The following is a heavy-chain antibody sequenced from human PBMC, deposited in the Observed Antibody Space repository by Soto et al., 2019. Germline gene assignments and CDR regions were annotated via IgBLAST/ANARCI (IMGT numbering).Heavy chain of an antibody. CDR1: GYTFTGQY. CDR2: INPNSGGT. CDR3: ARDGEYSSSSGLLSY. V-gene: IGHV1-2*02. J-gene: IGHJ4*02. D-gene: IGHD6-6*01. Sequence: QVQLMQSGAEVKKPGASVKVSCKASGYTFTGQYIHWVRQAPGQGLEWMGWINPNSGGTHYAQKFQGGVTMTRDTSISTAYMEVRRLRSDDTSVYYCARDGEYSSSSGLLSYWGQGTLVTVSS.